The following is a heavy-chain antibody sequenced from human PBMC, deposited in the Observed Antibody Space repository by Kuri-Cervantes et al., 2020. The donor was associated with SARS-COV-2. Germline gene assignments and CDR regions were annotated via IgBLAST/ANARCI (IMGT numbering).Heavy chain of an antibody. CDR3: ARRIAVAGVGAFDI. CDR1: GFTFSSYA. J-gene: IGHJ3*02. V-gene: IGHV3-30*07. Sequence: GGSLRLSCAASGFTFSSYAMHWVRQAPGKGLEWVAVISYDGSNKYYADSVKGRFTISRDNSKNTLYLQMNSLRAEDTAVYCCARRIAVAGVGAFDIWGQGTMVTVSS. CDR2: ISYDGSNK. D-gene: IGHD6-19*01.